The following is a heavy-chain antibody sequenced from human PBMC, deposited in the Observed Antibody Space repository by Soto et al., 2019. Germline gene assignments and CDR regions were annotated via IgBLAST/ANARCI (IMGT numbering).Heavy chain of an antibody. J-gene: IGHJ4*02. CDR3: AIGARNSWTCDF. Sequence: QVQVVQSGAEVKKPGSSVKVSCKASGGTFSNYAISWVRQSPGHGLEWVGGIIPLTETPVYAQTGQGRLTITADELTSAAYRELSSLRSDDTAVDYCAIGARNSWTCDFWGQGTLVTVSS. CDR2: IIPLTETP. CDR1: GGTFSNYA. V-gene: IGHV1-69*01. D-gene: IGHD6-13*01.